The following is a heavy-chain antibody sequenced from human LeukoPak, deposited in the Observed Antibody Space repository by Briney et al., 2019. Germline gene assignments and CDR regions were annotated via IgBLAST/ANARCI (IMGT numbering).Heavy chain of an antibody. Sequence: PSETLSLTCTVSGGSISSGSYYWSWIRQPAGKGLEWIGRIYTSGSTNYNPSLKSRVTISVDTSKNQFSLKLSSVTAADTAVYYCARAGCSSTSCRLGYWGQGTLVTVSS. D-gene: IGHD2-2*01. CDR2: IYTSGST. CDR1: GGSISSGSYY. J-gene: IGHJ4*02. V-gene: IGHV4-61*02. CDR3: ARAGCSSTSCRLGY.